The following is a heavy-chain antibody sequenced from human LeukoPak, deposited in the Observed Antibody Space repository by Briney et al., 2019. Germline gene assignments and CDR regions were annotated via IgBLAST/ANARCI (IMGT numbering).Heavy chain of an antibody. CDR2: INHSGST. Sequence: SETLSLTCAVYGGSFSGYYWSWIRQPPGKGLEWIGEINHSGSTNYNPSLKSRVTISVEKSKNQFSRKMRCGTAAETAGDYCGTHGYSYAFDIWGQGTMVTVSS. CDR3: GTHGYSYAFDI. J-gene: IGHJ3*02. V-gene: IGHV4-34*01. D-gene: IGHD5-18*01. CDR1: GGSFSGYY.